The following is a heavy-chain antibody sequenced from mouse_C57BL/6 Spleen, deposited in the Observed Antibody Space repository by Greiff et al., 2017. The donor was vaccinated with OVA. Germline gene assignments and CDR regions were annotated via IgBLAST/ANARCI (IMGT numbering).Heavy chain of an antibody. V-gene: IGHV1-64*01. D-gene: IGHD1-1*01. CDR3: AWYYYGSSDFV. CDR1: GYTFTSYW. CDR2: IHPNSGST. Sequence: VQLQQPGAELVKPGASVKLSCKASGYTFTSYWMHWVKQRPGQGLEWIGMIHPNSGSTNYNEKFKSKATLTVDKSSSTAYMQLSSLTSDDSAVYYCAWYYYGSSDFVWGTGTTVTVSS. J-gene: IGHJ1*03.